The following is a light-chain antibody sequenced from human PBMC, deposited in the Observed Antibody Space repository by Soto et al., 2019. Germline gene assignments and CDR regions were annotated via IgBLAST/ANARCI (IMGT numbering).Light chain of an antibody. CDR1: HSVTNSY. CDR2: GAS. CDR3: QQYSNWPLT. V-gene: IGKV3-15*01. J-gene: IGKJ4*01. Sequence: EIVMTQSPVTLSVPPGERATLSCSASHSVTNSYLAWYQQKPGQAPRLLIFGASTRAAGIPARFSGSGSGTEFTLTISSLQSEDFAVYYCQQYSNWPLTFGGGTKVDIK.